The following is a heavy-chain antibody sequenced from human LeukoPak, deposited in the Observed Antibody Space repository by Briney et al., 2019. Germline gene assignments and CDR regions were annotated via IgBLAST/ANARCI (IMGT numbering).Heavy chain of an antibody. Sequence: SETLSLTCTVSGGSISSYYWSWIRQPPGKGLEWIGYIYYSGSTNYNPSLKSRVSTSVDTSKKQFSLKLSSATVADTAVYYCARDADYYDSSGPRFDYWGQGTLVTVSS. CDR3: ARDADYYDSSGPRFDY. CDR1: GGSISSYY. CDR2: IYYSGST. V-gene: IGHV4-59*12. D-gene: IGHD3-22*01. J-gene: IGHJ4*02.